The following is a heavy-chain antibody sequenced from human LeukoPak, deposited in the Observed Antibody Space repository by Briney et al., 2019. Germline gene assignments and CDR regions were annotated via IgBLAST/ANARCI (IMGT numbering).Heavy chain of an antibody. J-gene: IGHJ4*02. Sequence: PSETLSLTCAVYGGSFSGYYWSWIRQPPGKGLEWIGEINHSGSTNYNPSLKSRVTISVDTSKNQFSLKLSSVTAADTAVHYCARGSGSIDYWGPGTLVTVSS. CDR1: GGSFSGYY. CDR3: ARGSGSIDY. CDR2: INHSGST. V-gene: IGHV4-34*01. D-gene: IGHD5-12*01.